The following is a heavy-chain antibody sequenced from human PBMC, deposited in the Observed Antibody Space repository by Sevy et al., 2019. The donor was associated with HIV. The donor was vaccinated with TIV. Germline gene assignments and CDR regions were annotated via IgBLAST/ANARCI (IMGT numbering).Heavy chain of an antibody. CDR1: GFLFSSYE. Sequence: GGSLRLSCAASGFLFSSYEMNWVRQAPGKGLEWVSYISNSGTTIYYSDSVRGRFTTSRDNARNSLYLQMNSLRAEDTAVYHCARDLPPSATTVAHFDCWGQGTLVTVSS. J-gene: IGHJ4*02. D-gene: IGHD4-17*01. V-gene: IGHV3-48*03. CDR3: ARDLPPSATTVAHFDC. CDR2: ISNSGTTI.